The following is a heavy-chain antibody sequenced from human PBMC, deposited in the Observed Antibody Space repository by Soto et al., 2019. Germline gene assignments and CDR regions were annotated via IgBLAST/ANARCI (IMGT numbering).Heavy chain of an antibody. CDR2: IVDSGGRA. CDR1: GFAFSTYA. CDR3: AKSGDLPFGGVIVHDAFDI. Sequence: HPGGSLRLSCAASGFAFSTYAMNWVRQAPGKGLEWVSGIVDSGGRAFYADSVQGRFTISRDNSKNTLYLEMNSLRAEDTAVYYCAKSGDLPFGGVIVHDAFDIWGQGTMVTVSS. J-gene: IGHJ3*02. D-gene: IGHD3-16*02. V-gene: IGHV3-23*01.